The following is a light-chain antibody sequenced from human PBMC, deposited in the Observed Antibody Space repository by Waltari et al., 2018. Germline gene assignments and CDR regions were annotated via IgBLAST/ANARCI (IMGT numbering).Light chain of an antibody. J-gene: IGLJ3*02. CDR1: SSDIGGYDF. CDR2: EVT. CDR3: TSYTTSTTVL. V-gene: IGLV2-14*01. Sequence: QSALTQPASVSGSPGQSITIPCTGTSSDIGGYDFVSWYQQYPGLAPKLMLYEVTNRPSGVSGRCSGSKSGTTASLTISGLQPEDEADYYCTSYTTSTTVLFGGGTKVTVL.